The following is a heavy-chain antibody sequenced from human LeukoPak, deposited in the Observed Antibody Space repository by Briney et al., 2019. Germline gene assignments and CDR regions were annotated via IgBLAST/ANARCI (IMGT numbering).Heavy chain of an antibody. V-gene: IGHV4-34*01. D-gene: IGHD3-3*01. CDR2: INHSGST. J-gene: IGHJ6*02. CDR1: GVSFSGYY. Sequence: PSESLSLTCAVYGVSFSGYYWSWMRQPPGKGLEWIGEINHSGSTNYNPSLKSRVTISVDTSKNQFSLKLSSVTAADTAVYYCARSNPPYYDFWSGYYGYYYGMDVWGQGTTVTVSS. CDR3: ARSNPPYYDFWSGYYGYYYGMDV.